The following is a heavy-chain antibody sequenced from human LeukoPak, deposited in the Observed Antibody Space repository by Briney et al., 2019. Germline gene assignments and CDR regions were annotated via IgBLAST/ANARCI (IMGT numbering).Heavy chain of an antibody. CDR3: ATPYCSNTSCLLSHGPDY. V-gene: IGHV1-69*04. Sequence: SVKVSCKASGGTFSSYAISWVRQAPGQGLEWMGRIIPILGIANYAQKFQGRVTITADKSTSTAYMELSSLRSEDTAVYYCATPYCSNTSCLLSHGPDYWGQGTLVTVSS. CDR1: GGTFSSYA. CDR2: IIPILGIA. J-gene: IGHJ4*02. D-gene: IGHD2-2*01.